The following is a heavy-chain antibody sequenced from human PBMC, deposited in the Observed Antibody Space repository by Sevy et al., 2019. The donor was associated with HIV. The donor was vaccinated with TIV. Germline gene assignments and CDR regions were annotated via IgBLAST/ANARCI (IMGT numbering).Heavy chain of an antibody. CDR2: INHSGTT. CDR3: ASDSGTYTYYFDY. CDR1: SESFRRYC. D-gene: IGHD1-26*01. V-gene: IGHV4-34*01. J-gene: IGHJ4*02. Sequence: SETLSLTCAVYSESFRRYCWNWIRQSPEKGLEWIGEINHSGTTNYNPSLKSRVTISVDPSRNQFSLKLNSVTAADTAVYYCASDSGTYTYYFDYWGQGTPVTVSS.